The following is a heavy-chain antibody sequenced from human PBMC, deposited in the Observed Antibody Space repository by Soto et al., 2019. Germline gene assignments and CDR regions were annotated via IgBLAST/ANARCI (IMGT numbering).Heavy chain of an antibody. D-gene: IGHD3-9*01. CDR1: GFTFSSYW. J-gene: IGHJ3*02. CDR2: IKQDGSEK. CDR3: ARDLGYYDILTGYSHDAFDI. V-gene: IGHV3-7*01. Sequence: VESGGGLVQPGGSLRLSCAASGFTFSSYWMSWVRQAPGKGLEWVANIKQDGSEKYYVDSVKGRFTISRDNAKNSLYLQMNSLRAEDTAVYYCARDLGYYDILTGYSHDAFDIWGQGTMVTVSS.